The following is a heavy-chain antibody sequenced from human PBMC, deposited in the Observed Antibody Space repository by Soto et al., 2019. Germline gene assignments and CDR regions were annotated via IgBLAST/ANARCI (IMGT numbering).Heavy chain of an antibody. CDR3: ARQAGTGSGSSFGY. J-gene: IGHJ4*02. Sequence: QVQLQESGPRLVKPSETVSLTCTVSGGSISSDYWSWIRQPPGTGLEWIGSIDYSGSTNYNPSLKSRGTRSVDTSKNQSSLKRSAVTAEDTAVYYCARQAGTGSGSSFGYWGQGTLVTGSS. CDR1: GGSISSDY. CDR2: IDYSGST. V-gene: IGHV4-59*08. D-gene: IGHD3-10*01.